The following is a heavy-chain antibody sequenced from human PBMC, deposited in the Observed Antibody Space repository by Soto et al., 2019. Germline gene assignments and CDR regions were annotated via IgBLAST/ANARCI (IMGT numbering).Heavy chain of an antibody. J-gene: IGHJ4*02. V-gene: IGHV4-30-4*01. CDR3: DTMSYGSGLGY. CDR2: IYYSGST. CDR1: GGSISSSSYY. Sequence: PSETLSLTCTVSGGSISSSSYYWIWIRQPPGKGLEWIGYIYYSGSTYYNPSLKSRVTISVDTSKNQFSLKLSSVTAADTAVYYCDTMSYGSGLGYWGQGTLVTAPQ. D-gene: IGHD3-10*01.